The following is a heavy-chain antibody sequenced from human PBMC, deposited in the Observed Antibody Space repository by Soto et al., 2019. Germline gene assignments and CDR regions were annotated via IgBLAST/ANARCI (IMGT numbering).Heavy chain of an antibody. CDR3: VRGEYMHACDI. V-gene: IGHV3-74*01. J-gene: IGHJ3*02. CDR1: GFTFSSYW. Sequence: EVQLVESGGGLVQPGGSLRLSCAASGFTFSSYWMYWVRQAPGKGLEWVSHMNNDGSYIIYAESAKGRFTVSRDNAKNTLYLQMNSLRAGDTAVYYSVRGEYMHACDIWGQGTMVTVSS. CDR2: MNNDGSYI. D-gene: IGHD6-6*01.